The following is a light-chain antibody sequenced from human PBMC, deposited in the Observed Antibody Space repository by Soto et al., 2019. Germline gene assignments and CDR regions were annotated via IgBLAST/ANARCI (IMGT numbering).Light chain of an antibody. CDR2: DAS. CDR1: QSVSSY. Sequence: EIVLTQSPATLSLSPGERATLSCRASQSVSSYLAWYQQKPGQAPRLLIYDASNRATGISARFSGSGSGTDFTLTISSLEPEDFAVYYCQQRSKWPQEVTFGQGTRLEVK. J-gene: IGKJ5*01. V-gene: IGKV3-11*01. CDR3: QQRSKWPQEVT.